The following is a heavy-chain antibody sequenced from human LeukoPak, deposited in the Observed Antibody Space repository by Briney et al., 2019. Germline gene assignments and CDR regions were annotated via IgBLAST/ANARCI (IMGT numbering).Heavy chain of an antibody. CDR1: GGSISNSY. CDR2: IYDIGST. CDR3: AGGKTHYYDSSGYPNYYFDY. D-gene: IGHD3-22*01. J-gene: IGHJ4*02. Sequence: SETLSLTCTVSGGSISNSYWSWIRHPPGKVLDWIGYIYDIGSTNYNPSLKSRVTVSVDTSKNQFFLKLSSVTAADTAVYYCAGGKTHYYDSSGYPNYYFDYWGQGTLVTVSS. V-gene: IGHV4-59*01.